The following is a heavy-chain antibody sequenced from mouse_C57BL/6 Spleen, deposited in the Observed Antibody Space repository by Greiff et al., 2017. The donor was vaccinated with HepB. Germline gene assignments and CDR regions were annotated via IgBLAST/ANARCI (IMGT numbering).Heavy chain of an antibody. V-gene: IGHV8-12*01. D-gene: IGHD2-5*01. CDR2: IYWDDDK. CDR3: ARSTYYSNYFFDY. CDR1: GFSLSTSGMG. J-gene: IGHJ2*01. Sequence: QVTLKVSGPGILQSSQTLSLTCSFSGFSLSTSGMGVSWIRQPSGKGLEWLAHIYWDDDKRYNPYLKSRLTISKDTSRNQVFLKITSVDTADTATYYCARSTYYSNYFFDYWGQGTTLTVSS.